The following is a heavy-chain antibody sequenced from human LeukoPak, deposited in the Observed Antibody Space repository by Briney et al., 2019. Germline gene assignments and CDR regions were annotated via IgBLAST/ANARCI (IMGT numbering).Heavy chain of an antibody. CDR3: AKDHYGDYGYGMDV. D-gene: IGHD4-17*01. Sequence: GGSLRLSCAASGFTFDDHAMHWVRQGPGKGLEWVSGVSWNGGNIGYADSVKGRFTISRDSAKNSLYLQMNSLRAEDTALYYCAKDHYGDYGYGMDVWGQGTTVTVSS. J-gene: IGHJ6*02. CDR1: GFTFDDHA. V-gene: IGHV3-9*01. CDR2: VSWNGGNI.